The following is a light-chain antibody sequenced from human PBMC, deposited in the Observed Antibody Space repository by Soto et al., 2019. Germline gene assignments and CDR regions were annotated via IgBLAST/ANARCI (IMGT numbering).Light chain of an antibody. V-gene: IGKV4-1*01. Sequence: DIVMTQSPDSLAVSLGERATINCKSSQSVLYSSNNKNYLAWYQQKPGQPPKLLIYWASTRESGVPDRFSGSGSGTDFTLTISSLQAEDVAVYYCQHYYSTHQFGQGTKVEIK. CDR2: WAS. CDR1: QSVLYSSNNKNY. CDR3: QHYYSTHQ. J-gene: IGKJ1*01.